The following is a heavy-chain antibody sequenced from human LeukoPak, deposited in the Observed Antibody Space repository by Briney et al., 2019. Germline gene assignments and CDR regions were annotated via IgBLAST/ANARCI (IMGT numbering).Heavy chain of an antibody. D-gene: IGHD6-13*01. V-gene: IGHV3-9*01. CDR2: ISWNSGSI. J-gene: IGHJ6*02. CDR1: GFKFDDYA. CDR3: AKISAAGGDNYYGMDV. Sequence: GGSLRLSCAASGFKFDDYAMHWVRQAPGKGLEWVSGISWNSGSIGYADSVKGRFTISRDNAKNSLYLQMNSLRAEDTALYYCAKISAAGGDNYYGMDVWGQGTTVTVSS.